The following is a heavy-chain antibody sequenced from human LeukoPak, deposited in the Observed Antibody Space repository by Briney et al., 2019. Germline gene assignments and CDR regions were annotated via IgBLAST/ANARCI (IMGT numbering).Heavy chain of an antibody. Sequence: SETLSLTCTVSGGSISSSSYYWGWIRQPPGKGLEWIGSIYYSGSTYYNPSLKSRVTISVDTSKNQFSLKLSSVTAADTAVYYCARGWWELLAWFDPWGQGTLVTVSS. V-gene: IGHV4-39*07. D-gene: IGHD1-26*01. CDR1: GGSISSSSYY. CDR2: IYYSGST. CDR3: ARGWWELLAWFDP. J-gene: IGHJ5*02.